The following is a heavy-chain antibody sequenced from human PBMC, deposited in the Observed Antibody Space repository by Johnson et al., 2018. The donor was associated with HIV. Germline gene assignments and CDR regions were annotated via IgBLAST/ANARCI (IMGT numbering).Heavy chain of an antibody. Sequence: VQLVESGGGLIQPGGSLRLSCAASGFTVSSNYMSWVRQAPGKGLEWVSYIRRSGSTITYADSVKGRFPISRDNSKNTLYLQMNSLRAEDTAVYYCARGGQVVRGAKGDAFDIWGQGTMVTVSS. V-gene: IGHV3-66*03. CDR1: GFTVSSNY. CDR2: IRRSGSTI. D-gene: IGHD3-10*01. CDR3: ARGGQVVRGAKGDAFDI. J-gene: IGHJ3*02.